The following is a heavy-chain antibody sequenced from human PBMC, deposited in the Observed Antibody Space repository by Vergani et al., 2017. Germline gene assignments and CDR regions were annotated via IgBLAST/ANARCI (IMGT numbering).Heavy chain of an antibody. CDR2: ISGSGGST. D-gene: IGHD2-2*01. CDR1: GFTFSSYA. J-gene: IGHJ3*02. Sequence: EVQLLESGGGLVQPGGSLRLSCAASGFTFSSYAMSWVRQAPGKGLEWVSAISGSGGSTYYADSVKGRFTISRDNSKNTLYLQMNRLRAEDTAVYYCAKEDNLPVVVVPAAKNDDAFDIWGQGTMVTVSS. CDR3: AKEDNLPVVVVPAAKNDDAFDI. V-gene: IGHV3-23*01.